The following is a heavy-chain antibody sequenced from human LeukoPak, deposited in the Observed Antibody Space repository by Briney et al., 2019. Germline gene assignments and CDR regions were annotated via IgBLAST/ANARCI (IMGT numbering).Heavy chain of an antibody. CDR1: GGSISSSSYY. D-gene: IGHD4-23*01. Sequence: SETLSLTCTVSGGSISSSSYYWGWIRQPPGKGLEWIGSIYYSGSTYYNPSLKSRVTISVDTSKNQFSLKLSSVTAADTAVYYCARHRLRWQIDYWGQGTLVTVSS. CDR2: IYYSGST. J-gene: IGHJ4*02. CDR3: ARHRLRWQIDY. V-gene: IGHV4-39*01.